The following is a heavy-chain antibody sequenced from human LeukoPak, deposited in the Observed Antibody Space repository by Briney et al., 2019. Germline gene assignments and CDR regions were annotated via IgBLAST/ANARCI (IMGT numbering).Heavy chain of an antibody. CDR3: ARGPNWKLSWIDP. CDR2: IYYSGST. V-gene: IGHV4-59*11. CDR1: GGSISSHY. Sequence: SETLSLTCTVSGGSISSHYWSWIRQPPGKGLEWIGYIYYSGSTNYNPSLKSRVTISVDTSKNQFSLKLSSVTAADTAVYYCARGPNWKLSWIDPWGQGTLVTVSS. J-gene: IGHJ5*02. D-gene: IGHD1-1*01.